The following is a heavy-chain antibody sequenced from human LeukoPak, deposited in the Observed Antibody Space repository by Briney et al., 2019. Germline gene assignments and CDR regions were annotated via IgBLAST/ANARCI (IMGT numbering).Heavy chain of an antibody. D-gene: IGHD6-13*01. CDR1: GFTFSSYA. CDR2: LSGSGSST. V-gene: IGHV3-23*01. J-gene: IGHJ5*02. CDR3: AKDQGSVAAAVSWFDP. Sequence: GGSLRLSCAASGFTFSSYAMSWVRQAPGKGLVWGSALSGSGSSTYYAASVKGRFTISRDNPKNTLYLQMNSLRAEDTAVYYCAKDQGSVAAAVSWFDPWGQGTLVTVSS.